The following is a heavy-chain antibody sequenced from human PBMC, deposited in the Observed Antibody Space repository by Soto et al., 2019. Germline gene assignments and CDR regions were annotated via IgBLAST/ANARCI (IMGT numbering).Heavy chain of an antibody. V-gene: IGHV3-30*03. D-gene: IGHD6-19*01. CDR2: ISYDGSNK. CDR3: AIYSSGWYLLDF. Sequence: GGSLRLSCAASGFTFSSYGMHWVRQAPGKGLEWVAVISYDGSNKYYADSVKGRFTISRDNSKNTLYLQMNSLRAEDTAVYYCAIYSSGWYLLDFWGQRSLDTGSS. CDR1: GFTFSSYG. J-gene: IGHJ4*02.